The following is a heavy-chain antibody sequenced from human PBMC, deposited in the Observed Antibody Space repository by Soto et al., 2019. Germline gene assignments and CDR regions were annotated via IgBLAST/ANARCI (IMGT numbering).Heavy chain of an antibody. CDR2: ISSSSIYI. Sequence: GGSLSLSCAASVFTFSSYSMNWVRQAPGKGLEWVSSISSSSIYIYYADSVKGRFTISRDNAKNSLYLQMNSLRAEDTAVYYCARSRGPVRSGFDYWGQGTLVTVSS. D-gene: IGHD3-10*01. V-gene: IGHV3-21*01. CDR3: ARSRGPVRSGFDY. J-gene: IGHJ4*02. CDR1: VFTFSSYS.